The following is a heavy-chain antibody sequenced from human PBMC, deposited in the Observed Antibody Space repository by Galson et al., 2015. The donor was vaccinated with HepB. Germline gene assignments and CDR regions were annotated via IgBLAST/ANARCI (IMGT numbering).Heavy chain of an antibody. J-gene: IGHJ5*02. CDR3: ARDRGHSFGFYNYFDP. V-gene: IGHV3-33*08. CDR2: IWYDGSNE. CDR1: GFTFSSYA. Sequence: SLRLSCAASGFTFSSYAMHWVRQAPGKGLEWVALIWYDGSNENYTDSVKGRFTISRDNLKNTVFLQMNSLRVEDTAVYYCARDRGHSFGFYNYFDPWGQGTLVTVSS. D-gene: IGHD5-18*01.